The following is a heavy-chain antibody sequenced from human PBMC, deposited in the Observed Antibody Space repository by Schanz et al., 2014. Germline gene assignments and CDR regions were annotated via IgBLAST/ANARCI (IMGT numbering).Heavy chain of an antibody. V-gene: IGHV3-15*01. D-gene: IGHD5-18*01. CDR1: GFPFRSYV. J-gene: IGHJ6*02. CDR2: IKTKTDGGTT. Sequence: EEQLVESGGGVVQPGRSLRLSCAASGFPFRSYVMHWVRQAPGKGLEWVGRIKTKTDGGTTDYAAPVKGRFTISRDDSTNTLYLQMNSLKTEDTAVYYCTTGGRRGYSHYFYGMDVWGQGTTVTVSS. CDR3: TTGGRRGYSHYFYGMDV.